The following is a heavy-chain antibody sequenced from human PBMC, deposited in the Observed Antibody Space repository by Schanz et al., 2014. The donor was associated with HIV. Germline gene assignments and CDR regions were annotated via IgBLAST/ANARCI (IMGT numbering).Heavy chain of an antibody. CDR1: GFNFNSYG. D-gene: IGHD3-10*01. CDR2: ISYDGTKK. J-gene: IGHJ4*02. V-gene: IGHV3-30*03. Sequence: QEQLVESGGGVVQPGRSLRLSCVASGFNFNSYGMHWVRQAPGKGLEWVAVISYDGTKKHYADSVKGRFTISRDNSKNSLSLLIKSLRAEDAAVYYCARLRGFLWFGDHPYSFDYWGQGTLVTVSP. CDR3: ARLRGFLWFGDHPYSFDY.